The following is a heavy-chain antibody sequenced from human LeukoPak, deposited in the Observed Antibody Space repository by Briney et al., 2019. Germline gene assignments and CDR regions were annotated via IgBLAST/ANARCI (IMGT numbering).Heavy chain of an antibody. J-gene: IGHJ3*02. Sequence: PGGSLRFSCAASGFTFSSHSINWVRQAPGKGLEWVAVIWFDGSNKYYADSVKGRFTVSRDNSKNTLDLQMNSLRVEDTAVYYCAREQYGSDDALDIWGRGTMVTVSS. CDR3: AREQYGSDDALDI. D-gene: IGHD4-17*01. V-gene: IGHV3-33*08. CDR1: GFTFSSHS. CDR2: IWFDGSNK.